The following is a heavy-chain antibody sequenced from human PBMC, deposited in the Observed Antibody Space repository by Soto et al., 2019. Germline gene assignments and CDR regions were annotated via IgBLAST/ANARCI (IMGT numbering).Heavy chain of an antibody. CDR2: ISPSERISST. J-gene: IGHJ4*02. D-gene: IGHD1-7*01. CDR1: AFGFVRYA. CDR3: TRDGPIRGLLELHVKYSDY. V-gene: IGHV3-23*01. Sequence: EVELLESGGTLVQPGGSWRLSCSPSAFGFVRYAMGWVRQPQGKGLGWMATISPSERISSTYYIESVKGRFTISRDDSNNLLFLEMKNMRTEDTALYYCTRDGPIRGLLELHVKYSDYWGRGTHVAVSS.